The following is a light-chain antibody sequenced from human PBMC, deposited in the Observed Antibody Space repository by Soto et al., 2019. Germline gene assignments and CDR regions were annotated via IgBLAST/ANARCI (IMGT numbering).Light chain of an antibody. Sequence: QSVLTQPPSVSEAPGQRVTISCTGSSSNIGAGYEAHWYQQVPGTATKLLIYENNNRPSGVPDRFSGSKSGTSASLAITGRQAEDEAEYYCQSYDSSLSGYVFGTGTKLTVL. CDR2: ENN. CDR1: SSNIGAGYE. CDR3: QSYDSSLSGYV. J-gene: IGLJ1*01. V-gene: IGLV1-40*01.